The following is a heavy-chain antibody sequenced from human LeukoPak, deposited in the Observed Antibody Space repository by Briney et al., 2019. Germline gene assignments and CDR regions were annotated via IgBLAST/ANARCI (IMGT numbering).Heavy chain of an antibody. Sequence: PGGSLRLSCAASGFTFSSYWTSWVRQAPGKGLEWVANIKQDGSEKYYVDSVKGRFTISRDNAKNSLYLQMNSLRAEDTAVYYCARERYFDWSESSDYWGQGTLVTVSS. CDR3: ARERYFDWSESSDY. J-gene: IGHJ4*02. V-gene: IGHV3-7*01. D-gene: IGHD3-9*01. CDR1: GFTFSSYW. CDR2: IKQDGSEK.